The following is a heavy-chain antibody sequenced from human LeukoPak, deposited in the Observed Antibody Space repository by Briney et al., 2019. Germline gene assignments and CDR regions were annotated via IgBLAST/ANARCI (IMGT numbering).Heavy chain of an antibody. CDR2: IYSGGST. J-gene: IGHJ4*02. CDR1: GFTVSSNY. V-gene: IGHV3-53*01. D-gene: IGHD3-3*01. Sequence: GGSLRLSCAASGFTVSSNYMSWVRQAPGKGLEWVSVIYSGGSTYYADSVKGRFTISRDNSKNTLYLQMNSLRAEDTAVYYCARDGYYDFWSGLGPPDYWGQGTLVTVSS. CDR3: ARDGYYDFWSGLGPPDY.